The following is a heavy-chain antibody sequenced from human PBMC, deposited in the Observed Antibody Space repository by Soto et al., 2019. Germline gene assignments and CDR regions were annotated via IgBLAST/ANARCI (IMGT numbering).Heavy chain of an antibody. J-gene: IGHJ4*02. CDR3: AKDGTGSGGLDY. CDR2: ISYDGNYK. D-gene: IGHD1-1*01. V-gene: IGHV3-30*18. Sequence: GGSLRLSCAASGFTFNTCAMHWVRQAPGKGLEWVTVISYDGNYKYYGDSVKGRFTISRDNSKNTLFLQMNSLRAEDTAVYYCAKDGTGSGGLDYWGQGTLVTVSS. CDR1: GFTFNTCA.